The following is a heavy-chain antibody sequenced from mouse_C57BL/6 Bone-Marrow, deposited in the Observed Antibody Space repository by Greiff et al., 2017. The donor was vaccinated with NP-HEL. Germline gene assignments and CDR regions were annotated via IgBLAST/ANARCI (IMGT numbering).Heavy chain of an antibody. J-gene: IGHJ1*03. CDR2: IYPGSGNT. V-gene: IGHV1-66*01. CDR3: ASPPWLWYCDV. CDR1: GYSFTSYY. Sequence: QVQLKQSGPELVKPGASVKISCKASGYSFTSYYIHWVKQRPGQGLEWIGWIYPGSGNTKYNEKFKGKATLTADTSSSTAYMQLSSLTSEDSAVYYCASPPWLWYCDVWGTGTTVTVSS. D-gene: IGHD1-2*01.